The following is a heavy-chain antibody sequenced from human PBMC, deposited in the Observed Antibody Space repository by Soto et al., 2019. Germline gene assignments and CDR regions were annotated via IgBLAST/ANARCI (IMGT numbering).Heavy chain of an antibody. CDR2: IYLAYSET. Sequence: PGESLKSSRKASEYSFTSYFIGWVRQMPGKGLESMGIIYLAYSETKYSPSFTGHVTASADKTISTPYLQWSSLKASDTDMYYCARQTYCSSTSGYTVDSWGQGTLVTVSS. J-gene: IGHJ4*02. CDR3: ARQTYCSSTSGYTVDS. D-gene: IGHD2-2*02. V-gene: IGHV5-51*01. CDR1: EYSFTSYF.